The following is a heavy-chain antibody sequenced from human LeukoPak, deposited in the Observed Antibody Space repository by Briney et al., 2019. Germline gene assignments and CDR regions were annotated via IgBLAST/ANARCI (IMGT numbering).Heavy chain of an antibody. CDR2: ISYDGSSK. CDR1: GFTFSSYG. CDR3: TAATGYFDY. V-gene: IGHV3-30*03. Sequence: TGGSLRLSCAASGFTFSSYGMHWVRQAPGKGLEWVAVISYDGSSKYYADSVKGRFTISRDNSKNTLYLQMNSLRAEDTAVYYCTAATGYFDYWGQGTLVTVSS. D-gene: IGHD2-2*01. J-gene: IGHJ4*02.